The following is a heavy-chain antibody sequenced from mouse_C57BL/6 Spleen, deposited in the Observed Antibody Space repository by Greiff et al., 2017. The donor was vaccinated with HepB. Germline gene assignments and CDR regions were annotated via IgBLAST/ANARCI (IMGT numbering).Heavy chain of an antibody. CDR3: ARDADYGSSRGYFDV. CDR1: GFTFSDYY. J-gene: IGHJ1*03. D-gene: IGHD1-1*01. CDR2: INYDGSST. V-gene: IGHV5-16*01. Sequence: EVKLVESEGGLVQPGSSMKLSCTASGFTFSDYYMAWVRQVPEKGLEWVANINYDGSSTYYLDSLKSRFIISRDNAKNILYLQMSSLKSEDTATYYCARDADYGSSRGYFDVWGTGTTVTVSS.